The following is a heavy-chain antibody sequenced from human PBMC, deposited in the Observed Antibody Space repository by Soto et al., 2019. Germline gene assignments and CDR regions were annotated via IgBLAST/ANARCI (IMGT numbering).Heavy chain of an antibody. J-gene: IGHJ4*02. CDR2: IYYSGST. Sequence: SETLSLTCTVSGGSSSSYYWSWIRQPPGKGLEWIGYIYYSGSTNYNPSLKSRVTISVDTSKNQFSLKLSSVTAADTAVYYCARKAGSSSGTIDYWGQGTLVTVSS. V-gene: IGHV4-59*01. D-gene: IGHD3-22*01. CDR3: ARKAGSSSGTIDY. CDR1: GGSSSSYY.